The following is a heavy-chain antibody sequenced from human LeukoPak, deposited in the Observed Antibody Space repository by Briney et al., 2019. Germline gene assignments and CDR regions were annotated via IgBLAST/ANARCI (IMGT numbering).Heavy chain of an antibody. CDR3: ARDRCSSTSCYTHYFDY. CDR1: GFTFSSYS. CDR2: ISYDGSNK. Sequence: GGSLRLSCAASGFTFSSYSMHWVRQAPGQGLEWVAVISYDGSNKYYADSVKGRFTISGDTSKNTLYLQMNSLRAEDTAVYYCARDRCSSTSCYTHYFDYWGQGTLVTVSS. V-gene: IGHV3-30-3*01. D-gene: IGHD2-2*02. J-gene: IGHJ4*02.